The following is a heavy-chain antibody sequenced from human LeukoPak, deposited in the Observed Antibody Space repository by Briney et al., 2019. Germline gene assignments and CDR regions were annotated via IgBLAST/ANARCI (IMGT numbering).Heavy chain of an antibody. D-gene: IGHD2-8*02. V-gene: IGHV4-30-4*01. Sequence: SQTLSLTCTVSGGSIRSGDYYWSWIRQPPGKGLEWIGYIYYSGNTYSNPSLKSRITISADTSKNQFSLKLKSVTAADTAVYYCARAPYYCSGGECHFDYWGQGTLVTVSS. CDR1: GGSIRSGDYY. J-gene: IGHJ4*02. CDR2: IYYSGNT. CDR3: ARAPYYCSGGECHFDY.